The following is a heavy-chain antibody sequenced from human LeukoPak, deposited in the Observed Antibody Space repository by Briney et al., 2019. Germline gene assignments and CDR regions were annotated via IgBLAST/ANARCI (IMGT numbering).Heavy chain of an antibody. CDR1: GFSFSSYS. Sequence: GGSLRLSCAASGFSFSSYSMNWVRQAPGKEPEWISYISITGETIYYADSVTGRFTISRDNVQRSIYLEMNSLRDDDTAVYCCARSAPGFDYWGRGTLVNVSS. CDR3: ARSAPGFDY. J-gene: IGHJ4*02. CDR2: ISITGETI. V-gene: IGHV3-48*02.